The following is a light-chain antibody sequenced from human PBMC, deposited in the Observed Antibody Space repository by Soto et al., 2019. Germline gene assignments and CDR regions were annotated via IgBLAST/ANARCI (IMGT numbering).Light chain of an antibody. J-gene: IGLJ3*02. V-gene: IGLV2-14*01. Sequence: QSVLTQPASVSGSPGQSITISCTGTSSDVGGYNYVSWYQQHPGKAPKLMIYDVTNRPSGVSNRFSGSKSGNTASLTISGLQAEDEADYYCGSYTSSTTWVFGGGTKLT. CDR2: DVT. CDR3: GSYTSSTTWV. CDR1: SSDVGGYNY.